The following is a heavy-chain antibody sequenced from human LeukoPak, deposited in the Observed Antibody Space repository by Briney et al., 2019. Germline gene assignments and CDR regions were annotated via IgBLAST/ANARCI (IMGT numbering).Heavy chain of an antibody. CDR2: ISSSSSYI. CDR3: ARDLGSDRTTVTYYFDY. J-gene: IGHJ4*02. Sequence: KPGGSLTLSCAASGFTFSSYSMNWVRQAPGKGLECVSSISSSSSYIYYADSVKGRFTISRDNAKNSLYLQMNSLRAEDTAVYYCARDLGSDRTTVTYYFDYWGQGTLVTVSS. V-gene: IGHV3-21*01. CDR1: GFTFSSYS. D-gene: IGHD4-17*01.